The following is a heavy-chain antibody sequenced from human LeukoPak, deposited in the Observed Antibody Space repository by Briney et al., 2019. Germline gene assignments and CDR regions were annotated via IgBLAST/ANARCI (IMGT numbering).Heavy chain of an antibody. V-gene: IGHV4-34*01. CDR1: GGSFSGYY. J-gene: IGHJ4*02. CDR3: SRPFWSGYYIGNPFWDY. D-gene: IGHD3-3*01. CDR2: INHSGST. Sequence: SETLSLTCAVYGGSFSGYYWSWIRQPPGKGLEWMGEINHSGSTNYNPSLKSRVTISVDTSKKQFSLKLSSVTAADTAVYYCSRPFWSGYYIGNPFWDYWGQGTLVTVSS.